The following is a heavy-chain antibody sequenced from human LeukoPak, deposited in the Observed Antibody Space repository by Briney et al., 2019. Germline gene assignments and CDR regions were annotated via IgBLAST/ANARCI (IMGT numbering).Heavy chain of an antibody. D-gene: IGHD1-26*01. CDR1: GFTFSNYA. Sequence: GGSLRLSCAASGFTFSNYAMNWVRQAPGKGLEWVSVISGSGGVTFYADSMKGRFTISRDNTKNTLYLQMNSLRAEDTAVYFCAVREGASYSGRFDYWGQGTLVTVSS. V-gene: IGHV3-23*01. CDR2: ISGSGGVT. J-gene: IGHJ4*02. CDR3: AVREGASYSGRFDY.